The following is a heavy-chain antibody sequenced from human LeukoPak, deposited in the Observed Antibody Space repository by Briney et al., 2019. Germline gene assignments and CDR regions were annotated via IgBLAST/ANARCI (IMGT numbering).Heavy chain of an antibody. J-gene: IGHJ4*02. CDR3: ARDYYDSSGYYYFDY. V-gene: IGHV3-20*04. D-gene: IGHD3-22*01. CDR1: GFTFDDYG. Sequence: WGSLRLSCAASGFTFDDYGMSWVRQAPGKGLEWVSGINWNGGSTGYADSVKGRFTISRDNAKNSLYLQMNSLRAEDTALYYCARDYYDSSGYYYFDYWGQGALVTVSS. CDR2: INWNGGST.